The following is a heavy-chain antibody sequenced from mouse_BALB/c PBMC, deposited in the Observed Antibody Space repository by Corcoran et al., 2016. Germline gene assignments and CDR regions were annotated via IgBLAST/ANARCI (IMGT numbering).Heavy chain of an antibody. CDR3: ARSSAYYRYDRYAMDY. J-gene: IGHJ4*01. CDR2: INTYTGAP. D-gene: IGHD2-14*01. CDR1: GYTFTNYG. Sequence: QIQLVQSGPELKKPGETVKISCKASGYTFTNYGMNWVKQAPGKGLKWMGWINTYTGAPTYADDFKGRFAFSLETSASTTYLQINNLKNEDTATYFCARSSAYYRYDRYAMDYWGQGTSVTVSS. V-gene: IGHV9-3-1*01.